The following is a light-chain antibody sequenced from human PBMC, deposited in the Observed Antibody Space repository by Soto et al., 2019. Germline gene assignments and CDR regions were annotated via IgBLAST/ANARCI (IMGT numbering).Light chain of an antibody. V-gene: IGLV2-14*01. CDR3: LSYTSSDTYV. CDR2: DVT. CDR1: STDVGGYNY. Sequence: QSALTQPASVSGSPGQSITISCTGTSTDVGGYNYVSWYQQHPGKAPKLMIYDVTSRPSGVSNRFSGSKSGNTASLIISGLQAEDEADDYCLSYTSSDTYVFGTGTKLTVL. J-gene: IGLJ1*01.